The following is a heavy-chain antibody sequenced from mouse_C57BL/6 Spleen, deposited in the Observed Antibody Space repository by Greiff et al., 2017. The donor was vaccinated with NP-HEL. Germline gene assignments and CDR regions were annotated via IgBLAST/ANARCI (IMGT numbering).Heavy chain of an antibody. Sequence: VMLVESGPGLVAPSQSLSITCTVSGFSLTSYGVHWVRQPPGKGLEWLVVIWSDGSTTYNSALKSRLSISKDNSKSQVFLKMNSLQTDDTAMYYSARDNSNYRYFDVWGTERTVTVSS. CDR2: IWSDGST. D-gene: IGHD2-5*01. V-gene: IGHV2-6*03. CDR3: ARDNSNYRYFDV. CDR1: GFSLTSYG. J-gene: IGHJ1*03.